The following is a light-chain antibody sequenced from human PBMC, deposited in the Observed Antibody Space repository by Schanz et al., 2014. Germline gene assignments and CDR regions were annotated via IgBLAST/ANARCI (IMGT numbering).Light chain of an antibody. Sequence: EIVMTQSPATLSLSPGETATLSCRASQNVDSNLAWYQQTPGQAPRLLMYGASTRANAISARFSGSGSGTEFTLTISSLQSEDFATYFCQQTYSTPPTFGQGTKVEIK. CDR2: GAS. V-gene: IGKV3-15*01. J-gene: IGKJ1*01. CDR1: QNVDSN. CDR3: QQTYSTPPT.